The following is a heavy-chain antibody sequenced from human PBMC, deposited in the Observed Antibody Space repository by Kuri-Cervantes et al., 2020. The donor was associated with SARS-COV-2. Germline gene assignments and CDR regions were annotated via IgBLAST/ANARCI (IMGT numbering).Heavy chain of an antibody. J-gene: IGHJ6*02. CDR3: ARGAIAAPTAGGMDV. Sequence: SETLSLTCTVSGGSISSSSYYWGWVRQPPGKGLEWIGSIYYSGSTYYIPSLKSRVTISVDTSKNQFSLKLNSVTAAGTAVYYCARGAIAAPTAGGMDVWGQGTTVTVSS. CDR2: IYYSGST. V-gene: IGHV4-39*01. D-gene: IGHD6-6*01. CDR1: GGSISSSSYY.